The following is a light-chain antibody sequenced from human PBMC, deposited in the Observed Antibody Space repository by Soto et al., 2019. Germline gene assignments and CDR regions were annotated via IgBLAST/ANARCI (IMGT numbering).Light chain of an antibody. CDR2: DAS. CDR3: QQYDNWPLT. Sequence: EIVMTQSPATLSVSPGDRVTLSCRASQSVGSNLAWYQQKPGLAPRVLIYDASTRATVIPARFSGSGSGTEFTLTISSLQSEDFAVYYCQQYDNWPLTFGGGTKVEIK. V-gene: IGKV3-15*01. CDR1: QSVGSN. J-gene: IGKJ4*01.